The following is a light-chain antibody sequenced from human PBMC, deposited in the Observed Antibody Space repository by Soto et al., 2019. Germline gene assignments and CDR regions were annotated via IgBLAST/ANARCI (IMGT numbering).Light chain of an antibody. Sequence: EIVLTQSPGTLSLSPGERASLSCRASQSVSSSYLAWYQQKPGQAPRLLIYGASNRATGIPDRFSGSGSGTDFTLTISRFEPEDFAVFYCQQYGISPYTFGQGTKLEIK. CDR1: QSVSSSY. CDR3: QQYGISPYT. J-gene: IGKJ2*01. CDR2: GAS. V-gene: IGKV3-20*01.